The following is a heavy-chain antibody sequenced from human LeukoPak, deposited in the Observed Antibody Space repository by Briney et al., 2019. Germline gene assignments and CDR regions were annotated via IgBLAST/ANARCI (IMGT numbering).Heavy chain of an antibody. Sequence: ASVKVSCKASGYTFTSYYMRWVRQAPGQGLEWMGIINPSGGSTSYAQKFQGRDTMTRDTSTSTVYMELSSLRSEDTAVYYCARDHGDYPFDYWGQGTLVTVSS. V-gene: IGHV1-46*01. CDR1: GYTFTSYY. CDR2: INPSGGST. J-gene: IGHJ4*02. D-gene: IGHD4-17*01. CDR3: ARDHGDYPFDY.